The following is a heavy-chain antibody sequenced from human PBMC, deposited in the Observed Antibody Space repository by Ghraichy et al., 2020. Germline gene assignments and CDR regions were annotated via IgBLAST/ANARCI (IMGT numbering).Heavy chain of an antibody. CDR1: GGSISSYY. CDR3: ARVSSPPYYYDSSGPTLDWYFDL. CDR2: IYYSGST. J-gene: IGHJ2*01. D-gene: IGHD3-22*01. V-gene: IGHV4-59*01. Sequence: SETLSLTCTVSGGSISSYYWSWIRQPPGKGLEWIGYIYYSGSTNYNPSLKSRVTISVDTSKNQFSLKLSSVTAADTAVYYCARVSSPPYYYDSSGPTLDWYFDLWGRGTLVTVSS.